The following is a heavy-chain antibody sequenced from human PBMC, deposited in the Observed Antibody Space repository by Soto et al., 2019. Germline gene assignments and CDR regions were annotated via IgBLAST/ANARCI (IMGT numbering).Heavy chain of an antibody. CDR3: ARDGHGMDV. CDR1: GGSVSTGSYD. Sequence: ETLSLTCTVSGGSVSTGSYDWSWIRQPPGKGLEWIGKIFFTGSAHYNPSLRNRVTMSVDTSKDQFSLTLTSVTAADTAVYYCARDGHGMDVWGQGTTVTVSS. J-gene: IGHJ6*02. CDR2: IFFTGSA. V-gene: IGHV4-61*01.